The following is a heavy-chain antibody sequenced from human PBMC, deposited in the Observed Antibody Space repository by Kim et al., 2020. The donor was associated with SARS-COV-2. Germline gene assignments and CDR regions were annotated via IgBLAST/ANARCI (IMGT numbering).Heavy chain of an antibody. Sequence: GGSLRLSCAASGFTFSSYAMSWVRQAPGKGLEWVSAISGSGGSTYYADSVKGRFTISRDNSKNTLYLQMNSLRAEDTAVYYCAKGIPDFTMIVVVLPLFDYWGQGTLVTVSS. CDR3: AKGIPDFTMIVVVLPLFDY. CDR2: ISGSGGST. CDR1: GFTFSSYA. J-gene: IGHJ4*02. V-gene: IGHV3-23*01. D-gene: IGHD3-22*01.